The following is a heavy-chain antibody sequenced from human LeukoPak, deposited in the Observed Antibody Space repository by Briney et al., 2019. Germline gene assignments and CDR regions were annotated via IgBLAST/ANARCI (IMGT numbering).Heavy chain of an antibody. Sequence: RGSLRLSCAASGFTFSSYAMSWVRQAPGKGLEWVSAISGSGGSAYYADSVKGRFTISRDNSKNTLYLQMNSLRAEDTAVYYCARTDSMVGAFDYWGQGTLVTVSS. CDR1: GFTFSSYA. CDR2: ISGSGGSA. CDR3: ARTDSMVGAFDY. V-gene: IGHV3-23*01. J-gene: IGHJ4*02. D-gene: IGHD3-10*01.